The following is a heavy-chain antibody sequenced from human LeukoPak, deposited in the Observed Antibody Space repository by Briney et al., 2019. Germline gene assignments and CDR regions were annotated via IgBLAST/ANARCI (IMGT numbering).Heavy chain of an antibody. J-gene: IGHJ4*02. CDR1: GGSISSSSYY. CDR2: IYYSGST. V-gene: IGHV4-39*01. Sequence: SETLSLTCTVSGGSISSSSYYWGWIRQPPGKGLEWIGSIYYSGSTYYNPSLKSRVTISVDTSKNQFSLKLSSVTAADTAVYYCARTYSETSIGNWGPGTLVTVSS. CDR3: ARTYSETSIGN. D-gene: IGHD1-26*01.